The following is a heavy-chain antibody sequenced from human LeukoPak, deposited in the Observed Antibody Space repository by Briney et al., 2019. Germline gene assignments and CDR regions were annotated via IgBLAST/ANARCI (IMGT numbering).Heavy chain of an antibody. Sequence: PGGSLRLSCAASGFTFSIYWRSWVRQSPGKGLEWVANIKPDGSEKYYVDSVKGRFTISRDNARNALFLEMNSLRAEDTAVYYCARERMYSGSGSTFPYYDYWGQGTLVIVSS. V-gene: IGHV3-7*01. J-gene: IGHJ4*02. CDR2: IKPDGSEK. CDR3: ARERMYSGSGSTFPYYDY. D-gene: IGHD3-10*01. CDR1: GFTFSIYW.